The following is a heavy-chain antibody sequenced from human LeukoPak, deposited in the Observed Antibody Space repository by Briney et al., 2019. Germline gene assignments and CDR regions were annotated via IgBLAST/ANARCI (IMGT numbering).Heavy chain of an antibody. V-gene: IGHV5-51*01. Sequence: GESLKISCKGFGYTFITYWIGWVRQMPGKGLEWMGMIHPGDSDIRYSPSFQGQVTISADKSINTAYLQWSSLKASDTAMYYCARQYGDGYNLYFDYWGQGTLVTVSS. CDR1: GYTFITYW. CDR3: ARQYGDGYNLYFDY. D-gene: IGHD5-24*01. CDR2: IHPGDSDI. J-gene: IGHJ4*02.